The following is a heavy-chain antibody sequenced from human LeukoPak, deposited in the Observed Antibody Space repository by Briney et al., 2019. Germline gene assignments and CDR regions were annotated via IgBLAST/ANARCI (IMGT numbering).Heavy chain of an antibody. J-gene: IGHJ5*02. CDR3: ARFTPQGYGWGGYNRFDP. Sequence: PSETLSLTCTVSGGSISSYYWNWIRQPPGKGLEGIGYIDYSGSTNYNPTLKSRVTISVDTSKNQFSLNLTSVTAADTAVYYCARFTPQGYGWGGYNRFDPWGQGTLVTVSS. D-gene: IGHD3-16*01. CDR1: GGSISSYY. CDR2: IDYSGST. V-gene: IGHV4-59*01.